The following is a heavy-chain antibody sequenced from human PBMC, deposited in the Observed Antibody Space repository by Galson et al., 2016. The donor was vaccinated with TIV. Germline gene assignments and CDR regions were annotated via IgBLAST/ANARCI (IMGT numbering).Heavy chain of an antibody. J-gene: IGHJ4*02. CDR2: INAATGST. CDR1: GYTLTTYG. CDR3: ARDLSPETTTPFDY. V-gene: IGHV1-3*01. D-gene: IGHD4-17*01. Sequence: SVKVSCKASGYTLTTYGIHWVRQAPGQRLEWMGWINAATGSTKYSQKLQGRVTITRDTSANTAHMELSSLRFDDTAMYYCARDLSPETTTPFDYWGQGTLVTVSS.